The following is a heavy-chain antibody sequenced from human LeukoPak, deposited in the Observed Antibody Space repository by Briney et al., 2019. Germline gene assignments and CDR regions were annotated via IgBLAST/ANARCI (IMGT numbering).Heavy chain of an antibody. J-gene: IGHJ4*02. D-gene: IGHD5-18*01. CDR3: ARAGTAMVTLDF. V-gene: IGHV4-59*01. CDR2: ICYSGST. CDR1: GGSISSAC. Sequence: SETLSLTCTVSGGSISSACWSWIRQPPGKGLDWIGYICYSGSTNYNPSLKSRVTMSVDTSKNQFSLKLSSVTAADTAVYFCARAGTAMVTLDFWGQGTLVTVSS.